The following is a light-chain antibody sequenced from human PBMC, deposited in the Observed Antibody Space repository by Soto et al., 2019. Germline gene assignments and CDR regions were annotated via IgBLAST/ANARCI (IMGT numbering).Light chain of an antibody. CDR2: GAS. J-gene: IGKJ4*01. Sequence: EIVLTQSPGTLSLSPGERATLSCRASQSVSTSYLAWYQQKPGQAPRLLIYGASSRATGIPDRFSGSGSGAAYTLTITRLETEGFAVYDGQDYDSVPLTFGGGTKVESK. V-gene: IGKV3-20*01. CDR3: QDYDSVPLT. CDR1: QSVSTSY.